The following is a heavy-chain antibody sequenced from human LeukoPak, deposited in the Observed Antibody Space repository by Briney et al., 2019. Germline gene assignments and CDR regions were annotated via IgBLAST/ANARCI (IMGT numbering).Heavy chain of an antibody. J-gene: IGHJ4*02. CDR1: GFTFSSYW. V-gene: IGHV3-7*01. CDR2: IKQDGSEK. Sequence: GGSLRLSCAASGFTFSSYWMSWVRQVPGKGLEWVANIKQDGSEKYYVDSVKGRFTISRDNAKNSLYLQMNSLRAEDTAVYYCARTVFWSGYYTQYYFDYWGQGTLVTVSS. CDR3: ARTVFWSGYYTQYYFDY. D-gene: IGHD3-3*01.